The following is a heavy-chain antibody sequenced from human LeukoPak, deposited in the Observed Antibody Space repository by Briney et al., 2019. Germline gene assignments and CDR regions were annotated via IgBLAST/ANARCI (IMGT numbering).Heavy chain of an antibody. J-gene: IGHJ4*02. V-gene: IGHV3-49*04. D-gene: IGHD3-22*01. Sequence: PGGSLRLSCADSGFTFSSYAMSWVRQAPGKGLEWVGFIRSKAYGGTIGYAASVKGRFTISRDDSKSIAYLQMNSLKTEDTAVYYCTRGPNYYDSSGYYPLIDYWGQGTLVTVSS. CDR2: IRSKAYGGTI. CDR1: GFTFSSYA. CDR3: TRGPNYYDSSGYYPLIDY.